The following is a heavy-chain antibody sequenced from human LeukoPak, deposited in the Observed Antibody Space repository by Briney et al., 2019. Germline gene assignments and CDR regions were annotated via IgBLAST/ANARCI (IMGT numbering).Heavy chain of an antibody. CDR3: ARDPVDY. V-gene: IGHV3-48*01. Sequence: GGSLRLSCAASGFTFSNYNMNWVRQAPGKGLEWVSYISSSSSTIYYADSVKGRFTISGDNAKNSLYLQMNSLRAEDTAVYYCARDPVDYWGQGTLVTVSS. J-gene: IGHJ4*02. CDR1: GFTFSNYN. CDR2: ISSSSSTI.